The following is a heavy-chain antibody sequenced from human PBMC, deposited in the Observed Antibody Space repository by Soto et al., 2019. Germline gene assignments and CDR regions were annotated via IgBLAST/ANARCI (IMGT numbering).Heavy chain of an antibody. V-gene: IGHV3-23*01. J-gene: IGHJ4*02. CDR1: GFTFSSYA. Sequence: EVQLLESGGGLVQPGGSLRLSCAASGFTFSSYAMSWVRQAPGKGLEWVSAISGSGGSTYYADSVKGRFTISRDNSKNTLYRQMNSLRAEDTAVYYCAKEGGYCSSTGCYGRVYYWGQGTLVTVSS. CDR3: AKEGGYCSSTGCYGRVYY. D-gene: IGHD2-2*03. CDR2: ISGSGGST.